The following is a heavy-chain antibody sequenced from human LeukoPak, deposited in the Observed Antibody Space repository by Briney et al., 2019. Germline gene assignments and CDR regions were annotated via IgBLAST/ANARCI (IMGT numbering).Heavy chain of an antibody. Sequence: SSETLSLTCTVSGGSISSYYWSWIRQPPGKGLEWIGYIYYSGSTNYNPSLKNRVTISVDTSKNQFSLKLSSVTAADTAVYYCARSKSYGSYFDYWGQGTLVTVSS. D-gene: IGHD1-26*01. CDR3: ARSKSYGSYFDY. J-gene: IGHJ4*02. CDR1: GGSISSYY. CDR2: IYYSGST. V-gene: IGHV4-59*01.